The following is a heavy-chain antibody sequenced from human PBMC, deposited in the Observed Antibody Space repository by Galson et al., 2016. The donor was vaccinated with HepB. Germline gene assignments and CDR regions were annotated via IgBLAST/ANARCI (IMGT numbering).Heavy chain of an antibody. CDR3: ARDPSWYTSGWYDF. CDR1: GFTFSSHA. V-gene: IGHV3-23*01. D-gene: IGHD6-19*01. CDR2: LSGSGGSP. J-gene: IGHJ5*01. Sequence: SLRLSCAASGFTFSSHAMSWVRQAPGRGLEWVSCLSGSGGSPYYADSVKGRFTISRDNSKNTLYLQMNSLRAVDTAIYYCARDPSWYTSGWYDFWGQGTLVTVSS.